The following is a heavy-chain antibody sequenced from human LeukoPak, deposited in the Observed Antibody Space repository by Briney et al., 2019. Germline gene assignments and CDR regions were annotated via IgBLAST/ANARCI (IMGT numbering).Heavy chain of an antibody. CDR2: INHSGST. CDR3: ARVSGKLRYFDWFSSRYFQH. J-gene: IGHJ1*01. Sequence: PSETLSLTCAVYGGSFSGYYWSWIRQPPGKGLEWIGEINHSGSTNYNPSLKSRVTISVDTSKNQFSLKLSSVTAADTAVYYCARVSGKLRYFDWFSSRYFQHWGQGTLVTVSS. CDR1: GGSFSGYY. V-gene: IGHV4-34*01. D-gene: IGHD3-9*01.